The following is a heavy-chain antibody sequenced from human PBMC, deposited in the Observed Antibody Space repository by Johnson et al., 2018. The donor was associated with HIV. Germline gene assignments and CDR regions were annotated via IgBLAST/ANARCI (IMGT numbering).Heavy chain of an antibody. CDR3: ARDRTYSGYGKIAFDI. CDR2: ISYDGSNK. V-gene: IGHV3-30-3*01. D-gene: IGHD5-12*01. J-gene: IGHJ3*02. Sequence: QVQLVESGGGVVQPGRSLRLSCADSGFTFSIYAMHWVRQAPGKGLEWVAVISYDGSNKYYADSVKGRFTISRDNSKNTLYLQMNSLRAEDTAVYYCARDRTYSGYGKIAFDIWGQGTMVTVSS. CDR1: GFTFSIYA.